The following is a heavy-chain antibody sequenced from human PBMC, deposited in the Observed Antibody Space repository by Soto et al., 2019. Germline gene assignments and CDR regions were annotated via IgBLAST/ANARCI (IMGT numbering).Heavy chain of an antibody. CDR1: GFTFSNAW. D-gene: IGHD3-3*01. Sequence: GSLRLSCAASGFTFSNAWMNWVRQAPGKGLEWVGRIKSKTDGGTTDYAAPVKGRFTISRDDSKNTLYLQMNSLKTEDTAVYYCTTGDFWSGYYRAPDYYYYGMDVWGQGTTVTVSS. CDR2: IKSKTDGGTT. J-gene: IGHJ6*02. V-gene: IGHV3-15*07. CDR3: TTGDFWSGYYRAPDYYYYGMDV.